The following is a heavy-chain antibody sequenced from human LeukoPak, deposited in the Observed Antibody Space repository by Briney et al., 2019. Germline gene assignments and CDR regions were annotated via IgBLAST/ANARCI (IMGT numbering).Heavy chain of an antibody. J-gene: IGHJ4*02. V-gene: IGHV3-33*01. CDR3: ARDLGKRFLEWFDY. CDR1: GFTFSSYV. Sequence: GGSLRLSCAASGFTFSSYVMHWVRQAPGKGLEWVAVIWYDGSNKYYADSVKGRFTISRDNSKNTLYLQMNSLRAEDTAVYYCARDLGKRFLEWFDYWGQGTLVTVSS. D-gene: IGHD3-3*01. CDR2: IWYDGSNK.